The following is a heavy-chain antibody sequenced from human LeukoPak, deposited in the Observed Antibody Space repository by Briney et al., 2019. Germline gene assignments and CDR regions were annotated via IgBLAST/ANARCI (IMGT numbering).Heavy chain of an antibody. CDR3: TTEGYCSGGSCYRYFDY. V-gene: IGHV3-30*02. Sequence: PGGSLRLSCAASGFTFSSYGMHWVRQAPGKGLEWVAFIRYDGSNKYYADSVKGRFTISRDNSKNTLYLQMNSLKTEDTAVYYCTTEGYCSGGSCYRYFDYWGQGTLVTVSS. J-gene: IGHJ4*02. CDR2: IRYDGSNK. D-gene: IGHD2-15*01. CDR1: GFTFSSYG.